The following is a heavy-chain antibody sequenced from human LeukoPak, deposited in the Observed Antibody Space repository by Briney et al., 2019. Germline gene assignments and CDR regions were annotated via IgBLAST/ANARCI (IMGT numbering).Heavy chain of an antibody. J-gene: IGHJ5*02. D-gene: IGHD6-13*01. V-gene: IGHV4-34*01. CDR2: SNERRGT. CDR1: GGSFGDYY. Sequence: PSGILSLTCAVSGGSFGDYYWTWIRQPPGKGLEWLGESNERRGTNSNPSLKSRVTISLDTSKNQFSLRLSSVTAADTAVYYCARGLGLDSRIAERWFDPWGQGTLVTVSS. CDR3: ARGLGLDSRIAERWFDP.